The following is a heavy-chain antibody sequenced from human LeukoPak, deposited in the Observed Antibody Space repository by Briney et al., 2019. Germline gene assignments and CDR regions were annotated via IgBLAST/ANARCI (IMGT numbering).Heavy chain of an antibody. J-gene: IGHJ6*03. CDR1: GGSISSHY. CDR2: IYYCGST. Sequence: SETLSLTCTVSGGSISSHYWSWIRRPPGTGLEWIGYIYYCGSTNYNPSLKSRVTISVDTSKNQFSLKLSSVTAADTAVYYCARAGYDYYYYYYMDVWGKGTTVTVSS. V-gene: IGHV4-59*11. D-gene: IGHD1-1*01. CDR3: ARAGYDYYYYYYMDV.